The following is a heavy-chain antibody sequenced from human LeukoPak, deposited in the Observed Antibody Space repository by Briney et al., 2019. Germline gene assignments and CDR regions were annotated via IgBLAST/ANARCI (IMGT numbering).Heavy chain of an antibody. V-gene: IGHV1-69*01. CDR3: ARDYYDSSGSLTPNWFDP. CDR2: IIPIFGTA. Sequence: SVKVSRKASGGTFSSYAISWVRQAPGQGLEWMGGIIPIFGTANYAQKFQGRVTITADESTSTAYMELSSLRSEDTAVYYCARDYYDSSGSLTPNWFDPWGQGTLVTVSS. CDR1: GGTFSSYA. D-gene: IGHD3-22*01. J-gene: IGHJ5*02.